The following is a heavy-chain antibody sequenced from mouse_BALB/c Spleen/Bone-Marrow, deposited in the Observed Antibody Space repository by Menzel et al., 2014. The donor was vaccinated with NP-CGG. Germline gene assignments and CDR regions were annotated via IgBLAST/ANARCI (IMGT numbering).Heavy chain of an antibody. CDR1: GFTFSDFY. CDR3: TREVEYGKYFVY. Sequence: EVKVVESGGGLVQPGASLRLSCATSGFTFSDFYMERVRQPPGKRLEWIAASRNKAKYYTTEYSASVTGRFIVSRDTSQNVLYLQMNALRQDDSESYYCTREVEYGKYFVYWGQGTLGTSSA. D-gene: IGHD2-10*02. V-gene: IGHV7-1*02. J-gene: IGHJ3*01. CDR2: SRNKAKYYTT.